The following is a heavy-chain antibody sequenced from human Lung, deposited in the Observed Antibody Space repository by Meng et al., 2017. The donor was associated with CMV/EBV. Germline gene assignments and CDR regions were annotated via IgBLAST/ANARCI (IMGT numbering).Heavy chain of an antibody. D-gene: IGHD1-14*01. Sequence: ASVKVSXKASGYTFTLYYIHWVRQAPGQGLEWMGWINPNTGGTNSAQKFQGRVTMTGDTPISTAYMELSRLNSDDTALYYCARERGLGFRGTNDAFDFWGQGTVVTVSS. CDR2: INPNTGGT. J-gene: IGHJ3*01. CDR3: ARERGLGFRGTNDAFDF. V-gene: IGHV1-2*02. CDR1: GYTFTLYY.